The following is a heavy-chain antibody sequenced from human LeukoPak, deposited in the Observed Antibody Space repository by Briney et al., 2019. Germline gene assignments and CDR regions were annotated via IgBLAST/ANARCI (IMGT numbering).Heavy chain of an antibody. J-gene: IGHJ6*02. CDR3: ASSYYDFWSGYPFYYYYGMDV. V-gene: IGHV3-53*01. D-gene: IGHD3-3*01. CDR1: GFTVSSNY. CDR2: IYSGVIT. Sequence: PGGSLRLSCAASGFTVSSNYMSGVREAPERGLGWVSVIYSGVITYYADYVQCRFTISRDNSKNTLYLQMNSLRAEDTAVYYCASSYYDFWSGYPFYYYYGMDVWGQGTTVTVSS.